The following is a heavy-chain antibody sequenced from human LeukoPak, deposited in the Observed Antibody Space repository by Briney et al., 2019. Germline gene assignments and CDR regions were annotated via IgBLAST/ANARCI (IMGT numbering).Heavy chain of an antibody. V-gene: IGHV4-39*07. CDR2: IYYSGST. CDR1: GGSISSSSYY. D-gene: IGHD6-6*01. CDR3: AMQQLAFDY. Sequence: SETLSLTCTVSGGSISSSSYYWGWIRQPPGKGLEWIGSIYYSGSTYYNPSLKSRVTISVDTSKNQFSLKLSSVTAADTAVYYCAMQQLAFDYWGQGTLVTVSS. J-gene: IGHJ4*02.